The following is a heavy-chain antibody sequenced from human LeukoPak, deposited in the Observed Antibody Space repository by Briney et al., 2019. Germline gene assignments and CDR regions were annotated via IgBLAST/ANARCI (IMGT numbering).Heavy chain of an antibody. CDR2: IRYSGTT. D-gene: IGHD6-19*01. CDR3: ARWAGWYFY. V-gene: IGHV4-59*01. CDR1: GGSMGDYY. Sequence: SETLSLSCTVSGGSMGDYYWSWLRQPQGKELEWVGYIRYSGTTRYNPSLKSRVTMSVDTSKNQFSLKLTSVTAADTAVYYCARWAGWYFYWGQGILVTVSS. J-gene: IGHJ4*02.